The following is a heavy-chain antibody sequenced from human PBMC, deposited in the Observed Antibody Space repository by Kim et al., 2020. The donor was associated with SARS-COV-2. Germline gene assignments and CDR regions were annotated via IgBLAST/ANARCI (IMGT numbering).Heavy chain of an antibody. V-gene: IGHV3-23*01. CDR1: GFTFSSYA. CDR3: AKDPKILLWFGESNPLMDV. CDR2: ISGSGGST. Sequence: GGSLRLSCAASGFTFSSYAMSWVRQAPGKGLEWVSAISGSGGSTYYADSVKGRFTISRDNSKNTLYLQMNSLRAEDTAVYYCAKDPKILLWFGESNPLMDVWGQGTTVTVSS. D-gene: IGHD3-10*01. J-gene: IGHJ6*02.